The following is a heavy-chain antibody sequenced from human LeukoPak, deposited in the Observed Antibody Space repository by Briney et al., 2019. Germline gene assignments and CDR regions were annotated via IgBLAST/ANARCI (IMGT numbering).Heavy chain of an antibody. CDR1: GYTFTGYY. CDR2: INPNSGGT. CDR3: ARVCSSTSCSNWFDP. J-gene: IGHJ5*02. Sequence: ASVKVSCKASGYTFTGYYMHWVRQAPGQGLEWMGWINPNSGGTNYAQKFQGRVTMTRDTSIGTAYMELSRLRSDDTAVYYCARVCSSTSCSNWFDPWGQGTLVTVSS. V-gene: IGHV1-2*02. D-gene: IGHD2-2*01.